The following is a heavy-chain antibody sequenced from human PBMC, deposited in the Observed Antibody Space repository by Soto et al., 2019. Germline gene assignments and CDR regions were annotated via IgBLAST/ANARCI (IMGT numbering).Heavy chain of an antibody. CDR2: IYTGGST. D-gene: IGHD1-1*01. J-gene: IGHJ5*02. Sequence: GGSLRLSCAASGFSVSSNYMSWVRQAPGKGLEWVSVIYTGGSTYYADSVKGRFTISRDNSKNTLYLQMNSLRVEDTAVYYCARSINWPDWFDPWGQGILVTVS. CDR1: GFSVSSNY. CDR3: ARSINWPDWFDP. V-gene: IGHV3-53*01.